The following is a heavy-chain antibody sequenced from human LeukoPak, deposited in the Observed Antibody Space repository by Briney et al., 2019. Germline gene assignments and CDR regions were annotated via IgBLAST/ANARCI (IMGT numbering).Heavy chain of an antibody. D-gene: IGHD5-18*01. CDR2: ISWNSGSI. V-gene: IGHV3-9*01. CDR1: GFTFDDYA. Sequence: GGSLRLSCAASGFTFDDYAMHWVRQAPGKGLEWVSGISWNSGSIGYADSVKGRFTISRDNAKNSLYLQMNSLRAEDTALYYCAKAARGYSYAGDWGQGTLVTVSS. J-gene: IGHJ4*02. CDR3: AKAARGYSYAGD.